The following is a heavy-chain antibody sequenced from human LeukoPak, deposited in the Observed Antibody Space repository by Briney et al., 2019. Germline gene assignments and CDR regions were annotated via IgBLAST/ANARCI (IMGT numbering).Heavy chain of an antibody. D-gene: IGHD5-18*01. Sequence: GGSLRLSCAASGFTFSSYAMHWVRQAPGKGLEWVAVISYDGSNKYYADSVKGRFTISRDNSKNTLYLQMNSLRAEDTAVYYCAKSYSYGIDAFDIWGQGTMVTVSS. CDR3: AKSYSYGIDAFDI. CDR2: ISYDGSNK. V-gene: IGHV3-30-3*01. CDR1: GFTFSSYA. J-gene: IGHJ3*02.